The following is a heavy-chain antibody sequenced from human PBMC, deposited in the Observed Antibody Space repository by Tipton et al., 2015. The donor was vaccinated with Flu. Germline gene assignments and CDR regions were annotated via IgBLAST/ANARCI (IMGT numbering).Heavy chain of an antibody. D-gene: IGHD2-2*01. Sequence: TLSLTCSVSGDSIVSGYYWGWIRQSPGQGLEWIGNIYHTGNTYYNPSLKSRVTISVDTSKNHFSLRLSSVTAADTAVYYCARLYQLLFWFDPWGQGALVTVSS. J-gene: IGHJ5*02. V-gene: IGHV4-38-2*01. CDR2: IYHTGNT. CDR1: GDSIVSGYY. CDR3: ARLYQLLFWFDP.